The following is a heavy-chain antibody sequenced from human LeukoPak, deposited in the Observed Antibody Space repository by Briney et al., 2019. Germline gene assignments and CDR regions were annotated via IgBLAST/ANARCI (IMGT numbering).Heavy chain of an antibody. J-gene: IGHJ6*04. Sequence: ASVKVSCKASGYTFTSYGISWVRQAPGQRLEWMGCISAYNGNTNYAQKLQGRVTMTTDTSTSTAYMELRSLRSDDTAVYYCAREGYDSSGYSPWYYGMDVWGEGTTVTVSS. CDR1: GYTFTSYG. D-gene: IGHD3-22*01. CDR3: AREGYDSSGYSPWYYGMDV. V-gene: IGHV1-18*01. CDR2: ISAYNGNT.